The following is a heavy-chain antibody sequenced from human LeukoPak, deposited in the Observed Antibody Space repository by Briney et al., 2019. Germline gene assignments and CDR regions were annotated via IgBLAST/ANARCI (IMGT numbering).Heavy chain of an antibody. CDR2: INHSGST. J-gene: IGHJ4*02. V-gene: IGHV4-34*01. D-gene: IGHD2-15*01. CDR3: ARDPRYCSGGSCFGY. CDR1: GGSFSGYY. Sequence: SETLSLTCADYGGSFSGYYWSWIRQPPGKGLEWIGEINHSGSTNYNPSLKSRVTISVDTSKNQFSLKLSSVTAADTAVYYCARDPRYCSGGSCFGYWGQGTLVTVSS.